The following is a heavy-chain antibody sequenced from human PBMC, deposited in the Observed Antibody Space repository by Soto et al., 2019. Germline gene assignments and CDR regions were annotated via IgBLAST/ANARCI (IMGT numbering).Heavy chain of an antibody. CDR3: ARDMYYYDSSGYLGY. CDR2: ISYDGSNK. V-gene: IGHV3-30-3*01. J-gene: IGHJ4*02. D-gene: IGHD3-22*01. Sequence: GGSLRLSCAASGFTFSSYAMHWVRQAPGKGLEWVAVISYDGSNKYYADSVKGRFTISRDNSKNTLYLQMNSLRAEGTAVYYCARDMYYYDSSGYLGYWGQGTLVTVSS. CDR1: GFTFSSYA.